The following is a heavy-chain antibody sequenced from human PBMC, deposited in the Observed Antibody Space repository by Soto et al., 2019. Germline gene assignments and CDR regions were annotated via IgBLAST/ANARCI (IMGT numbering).Heavy chain of an antibody. Sequence: ASVKVSCKASGYTFTSYGISWVRQAPGQGLEGMGWISAYNGNTNYAQKLQGRVTMTTDTSTSTAYMELRSLRSDDTAVYYCARASDTIAAAGTDYWGQGTLVTVSS. CDR3: ARASDTIAAAGTDY. J-gene: IGHJ4*02. D-gene: IGHD6-13*01. CDR1: GYTFTSYG. V-gene: IGHV1-18*01. CDR2: ISAYNGNT.